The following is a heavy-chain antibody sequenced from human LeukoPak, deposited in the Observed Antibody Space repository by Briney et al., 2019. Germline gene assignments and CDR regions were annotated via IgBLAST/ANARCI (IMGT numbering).Heavy chain of an antibody. CDR1: GYTFTSYG. J-gene: IGHJ3*02. D-gene: IGHD2-2*01. Sequence: ASVKVSYKASGYTFTSYGISWVRQAPGQGLEWMGWISAYNGNTNYAQKLQGRVTMTTDTSTSTAYMELRSLRSDDTAVYYCARDRQVVPAAMGIDAFDIWGQGTMVTVSS. V-gene: IGHV1-18*01. CDR3: ARDRQVVPAAMGIDAFDI. CDR2: ISAYNGNT.